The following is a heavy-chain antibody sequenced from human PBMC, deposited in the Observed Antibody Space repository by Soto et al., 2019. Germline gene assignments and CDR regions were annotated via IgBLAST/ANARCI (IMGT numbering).Heavy chain of an antibody. Sequence: PGGSLRLSCVVSGFTFSSYEMNWVRQAPGKGLEWISYISTSSTTIYYADSVKGRFTISRDNAKNLLYLQMNSLRAEDTALYYCARDGRGVSYPDYYGMDVWGQGTKVTVYS. CDR1: GFTFSSYE. V-gene: IGHV3-48*03. D-gene: IGHD2-15*01. CDR3: ARDGRGVSYPDYYGMDV. CDR2: ISTSSTTI. J-gene: IGHJ6*02.